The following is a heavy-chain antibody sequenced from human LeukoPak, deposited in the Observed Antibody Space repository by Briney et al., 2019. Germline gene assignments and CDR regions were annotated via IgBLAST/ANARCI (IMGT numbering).Heavy chain of an antibody. CDR1: GFTFSNYW. D-gene: IGHD1-26*01. CDR2: IKQDESEK. J-gene: IGHJ4*02. V-gene: IGHV3-7*01. CDR3: ARDKIVGASKFDY. Sequence: GGSLRLSSAASGFTFSNYWMSWVRQAPGKGLEWVAHIKQDESEKYYVDSVKGRFTISRDNAKNSLYLQMNSLRAEDTAIYYCARDKIVGASKFDYWGQGTLVTVSS.